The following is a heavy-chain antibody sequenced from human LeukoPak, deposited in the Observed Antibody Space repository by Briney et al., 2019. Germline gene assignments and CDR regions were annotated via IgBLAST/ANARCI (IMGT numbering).Heavy chain of an antibody. CDR3: AKVGGRSWFYFDS. J-gene: IGHJ4*02. V-gene: IGHV3-30*18. Sequence: GGSLRLSCAYSAFTFSDYGMGWVRQAPGKGLEWVAVITHDGSDKYYADPVKGRLSISRDNSKNTLYLQMNSLRPEDTATYFCAKVGGRSWFYFDSWGQGTVVTVSS. D-gene: IGHD6-13*01. CDR2: ITHDGSDK. CDR1: AFTFSDYG.